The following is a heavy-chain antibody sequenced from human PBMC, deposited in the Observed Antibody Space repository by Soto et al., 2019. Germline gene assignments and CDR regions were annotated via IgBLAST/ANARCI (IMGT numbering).Heavy chain of an antibody. CDR2: INPKSGGT. V-gene: IGHV1-2*04. Sequence: GGSVKVYFKASGYRFTDYHIHLVRRAPGQGLEWLRTINPKSGGTSTAQKFQGWVTMTTDTSISTASMELTRLTSDDTAIYYCARGDSTDCSNGVCSFFYHHDMDVWGQGTTVTVSS. J-gene: IGHJ6*02. D-gene: IGHD2-8*01. CDR1: GYRFTDYH. CDR3: ARGDSTDCSNGVCSFFYHHDMDV.